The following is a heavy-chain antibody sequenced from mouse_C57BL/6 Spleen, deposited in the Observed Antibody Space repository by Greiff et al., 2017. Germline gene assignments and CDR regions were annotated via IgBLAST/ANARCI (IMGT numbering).Heavy chain of an antibody. CDR3: ARYYGSSYVDWYFDV. J-gene: IGHJ1*03. CDR1: GYSITSDY. CDR2: ISYSGST. D-gene: IGHD1-1*01. Sequence: VQLKESGPGLAKPSQTLSLTCSVTGYSITSDYWNWIRKFPGNKLEYMGYISYSGSTYYNPSLKSRISITQDTSKNQYYLQLNSVTTEDTATYYCARYYGSSYVDWYFDVWGTGTTVTVSS. V-gene: IGHV3-8*01.